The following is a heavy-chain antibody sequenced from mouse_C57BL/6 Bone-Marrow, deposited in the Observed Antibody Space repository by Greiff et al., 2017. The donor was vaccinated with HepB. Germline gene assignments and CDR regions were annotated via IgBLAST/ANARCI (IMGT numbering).Heavy chain of an antibody. CDR2: IDPENGDT. Sequence: VQLQQSGAELVRPGASVKLSCTASGFNIKDDYMHWVKQRPEQGLEWIGWIDPENGDTKYASKFQGKATITADTSSNTAYLQLSSLTSEHTAVYYCTATFVSTVVATYSYAMGFWGQGTSVTVS. CDR3: TATFVSTVVATYSYAMGF. J-gene: IGHJ4*01. V-gene: IGHV14-4*01. CDR1: GFNIKDDY. D-gene: IGHD1-1*01.